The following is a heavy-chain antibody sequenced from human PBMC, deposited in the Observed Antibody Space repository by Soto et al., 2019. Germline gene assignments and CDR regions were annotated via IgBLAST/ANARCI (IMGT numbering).Heavy chain of an antibody. V-gene: IGHV5-10-1*01. J-gene: IGHJ6*02. Sequence: GESLKISCKGSGYSFTSYWISWVRQMPGKGLEWMGRIDPSDSYTNYSPSFQGHVTISADKSISTAYLQWSSLKASDTAMYYCARPSLYCSSTSCYLTKYGMDVWGQGTTVTVSS. D-gene: IGHD2-2*01. CDR2: IDPSDSYT. CDR3: ARPSLYCSSTSCYLTKYGMDV. CDR1: GYSFTSYW.